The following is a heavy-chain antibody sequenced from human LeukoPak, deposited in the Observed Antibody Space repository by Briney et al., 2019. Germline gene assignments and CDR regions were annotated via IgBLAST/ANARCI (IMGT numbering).Heavy chain of an antibody. V-gene: IGHV4-59*12. D-gene: IGHD4-17*01. Sequence: SETLSLTCTVSGGSISSYYWSWLRQPPGKGLEWIGYIYYSGSTNYNHSLKGRVTISVDTYKNKSSLTLSSVSAAATAVSSFPRALYGDYYLDDWGRGTLVTVSS. CDR1: GGSISSYY. CDR2: IYYSGST. J-gene: IGHJ4*02. CDR3: PRALYGDYYLDD.